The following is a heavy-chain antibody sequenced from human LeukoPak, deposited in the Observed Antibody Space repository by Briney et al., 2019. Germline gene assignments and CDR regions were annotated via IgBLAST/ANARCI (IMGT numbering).Heavy chain of an antibody. CDR2: IYTSGST. D-gene: IGHD3-10*01. CDR1: GGSINSGSYY. J-gene: IGHJ6*03. V-gene: IGHV4-61*02. Sequence: PSQTLSLTCTVSGGSINSGSYYWSWIRQPAGKGLEWIGRIYTSGSTNYNPSLKSRVTISVDTSKNQFSLKLSSVTAADTAVYYCARVVGVLWLDYMDVWGKGTTVTISS. CDR3: ARVVGVLWLDYMDV.